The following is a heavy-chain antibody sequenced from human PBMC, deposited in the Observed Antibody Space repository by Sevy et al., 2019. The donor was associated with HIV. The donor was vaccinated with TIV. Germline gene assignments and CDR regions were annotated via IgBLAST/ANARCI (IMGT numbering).Heavy chain of an antibody. CDR3: AKNRPPGGSLFPRHAMDV. V-gene: IGHV3-30*18. CDR1: GFTFGTFD. D-gene: IGHD3-16*01. Sequence: GGSLRLSCAASGFTFGTFDMHWVRQAPGKGLEWVAIISYDGDYRQYADSVRGRFSMSRDNSKNTMYLQMNGLSIEDTAVYYCAKNRPPGGSLFPRHAMDVWGRGTTVTVSS. CDR2: ISYDGDYR. J-gene: IGHJ6*02.